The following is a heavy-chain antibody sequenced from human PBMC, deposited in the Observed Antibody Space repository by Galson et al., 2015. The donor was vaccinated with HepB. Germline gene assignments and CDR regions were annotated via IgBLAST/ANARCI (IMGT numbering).Heavy chain of an antibody. D-gene: IGHD5-12*01. Sequence: SLRLSCAASGFTFSSYGMHWVRQAPGKGLEWVAFIRYDGSNKYYADSVKGRFTISRDSSKNTLYLQMNSLRAEDTAVYYCAKDFSGYDWHYYYGMDVWGQGTTVTVSS. J-gene: IGHJ6*02. CDR1: GFTFSSYG. CDR2: IRYDGSNK. V-gene: IGHV3-30*02. CDR3: AKDFSGYDWHYYYGMDV.